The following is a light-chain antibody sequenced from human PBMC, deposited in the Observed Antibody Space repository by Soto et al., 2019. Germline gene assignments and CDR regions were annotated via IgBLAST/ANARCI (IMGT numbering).Light chain of an antibody. CDR3: QQYGGSPRT. V-gene: IGKV3-20*01. CDR2: GAS. Sequence: EVVMRQSPATLSVSPGEGATLSCRASQGIGDTLAWYQHKPGQTPRLLIYGASNRATGIPDRFSGSGSGTDFTLTISKLEPEDFAVYHCQQYGGSPRTFGQGTKVDIK. CDR1: QGIGDT. J-gene: IGKJ1*01.